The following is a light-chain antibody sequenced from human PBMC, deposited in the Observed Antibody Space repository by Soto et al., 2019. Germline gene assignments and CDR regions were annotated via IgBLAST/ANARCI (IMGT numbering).Light chain of an antibody. CDR3: CSYAGIYSYV. V-gene: IGLV2-11*01. CDR2: DIT. CDR1: SSDVGRFEY. Sequence: SVLAQPRSVSGSPGQSVTISCTGTSSDVGRFEYVSWYQQHPGEAPKVVVYDITKRPSGVPDRFSGSKSGNTASLTISGLQAEDEADYYCCSYAGIYSYVFGNGTKVTVL. J-gene: IGLJ1*01.